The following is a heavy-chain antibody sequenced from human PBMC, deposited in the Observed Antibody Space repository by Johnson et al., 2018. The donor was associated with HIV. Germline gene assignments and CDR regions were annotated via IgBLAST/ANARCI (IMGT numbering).Heavy chain of an antibody. D-gene: IGHD2-15*01. J-gene: IGHJ3*02. Sequence: EVQLVESGGGLVQPGGSLRLSCAASGFTFSSYDMHWVRQAPGKGLEWVSVIYNSGSTYYADSVKGRFTISRDNSKNTLYLQMNSLRAEDTAVYYCARDLVVAATFDIWGQGTMVTVSS. CDR1: GFTFSSYD. V-gene: IGHV3-66*01. CDR3: ARDLVVAATFDI. CDR2: IYNSGST.